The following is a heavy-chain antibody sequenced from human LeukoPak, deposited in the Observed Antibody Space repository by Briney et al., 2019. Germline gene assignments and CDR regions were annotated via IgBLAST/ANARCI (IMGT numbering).Heavy chain of an antibody. J-gene: IGHJ4*02. CDR3: AKVDY. CDR2: IRYDGSNK. CDR1: GFSFSTYW. Sequence: PGRSLRLSCAASGFSFSTYWLSWVRQAPGKGLEWVAFIRYDGSNKYYADSVKGRFTISRDNSKNTLYLQMNSLRAEDTAVYYCAKVDYWGQGTLVTVSS. V-gene: IGHV3-30*02.